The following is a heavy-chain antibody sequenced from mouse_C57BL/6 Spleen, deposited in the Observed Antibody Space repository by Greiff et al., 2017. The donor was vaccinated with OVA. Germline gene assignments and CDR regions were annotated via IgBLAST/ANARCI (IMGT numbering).Heavy chain of an antibody. CDR1: GYTFTSYW. CDR2: IDPSDSYT. CDR3: ARGGPYDYYAMDY. Sequence: VQLQQPGAELVMPGASVKLSCKASGYTFTSYWMHWVKQRPGQGLEWIGEIDPSDSYTNYNQKFKGKSTLTVDKSSSTAYMQLSSLTSEDSAVYYCARGGPYDYYAMDYWGQGTSVTVSS. D-gene: IGHD1-1*01. V-gene: IGHV1-69*01. J-gene: IGHJ4*01.